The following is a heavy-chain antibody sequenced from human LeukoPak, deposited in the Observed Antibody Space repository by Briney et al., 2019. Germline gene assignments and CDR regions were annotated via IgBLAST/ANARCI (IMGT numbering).Heavy chain of an antibody. J-gene: IGHJ4*02. CDR1: GGSISSYY. CDR3: ARHKAVGAFFDY. D-gene: IGHD1-26*01. CDR2: IYYSGST. V-gene: IGHV4-59*08. Sequence: SETLSLTCTVSGGSISSYYWSWIRQPPGKGLEWIGYIYYSGSTNYYPSLKSRVTISVDTSKNQFSLKLSSVTAADTAVYYCARHKAVGAFFDYWGQGTLVTVSS.